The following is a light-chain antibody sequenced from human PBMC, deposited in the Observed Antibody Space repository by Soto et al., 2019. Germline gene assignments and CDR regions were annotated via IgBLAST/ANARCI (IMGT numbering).Light chain of an antibody. J-gene: IGKJ1*01. CDR1: QSVSSN. V-gene: IGKV3-20*01. CDR2: GAS. Sequence: EIVITQSPPALSVSPGERATLSWRASQSVSSNLAWYQQKPGQAPRLLIYGASSRATGIPDRFSGSGSGTDFTLTISRLEPEDFAVYYCQQYVTSRRTFGPGTKVAIK. CDR3: QQYVTSRRT.